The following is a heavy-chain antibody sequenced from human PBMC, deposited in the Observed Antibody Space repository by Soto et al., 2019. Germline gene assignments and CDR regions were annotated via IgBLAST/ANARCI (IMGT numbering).Heavy chain of an antibody. CDR1: GYIFTKYS. CDR3: ARGYYDISARSYFDH. V-gene: IGHV1-46*01. Sequence: ASVKVSCKASGYIFTKYSMHWVRQAPGQGLEWMGMINSSGGGTSYAQKFQGRVTMTRDTSTRIVYMELSSLRSEDTAVYYCARGYYDISARSYFDHWGQGTLVTVSS. J-gene: IGHJ4*02. CDR2: INSSGGGT. D-gene: IGHD3-22*01.